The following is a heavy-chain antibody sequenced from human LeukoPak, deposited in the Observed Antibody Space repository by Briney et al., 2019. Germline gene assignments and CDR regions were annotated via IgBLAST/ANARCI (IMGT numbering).Heavy chain of an antibody. CDR2: IIPIFGTA. D-gene: IGHD5-12*01. Sequence: GASVKVSCKASGYTFTSYGISWVRQAPGQGLEWMGGIIPIFGTANYAQKFQGRVTITADESTSTAYMELSSLRSEDTAVYYCARGLSGYGGGGYDYWGQGTLVTVSS. CDR1: GYTFTSYG. CDR3: ARGLSGYGGGGYDY. V-gene: IGHV1-69*13. J-gene: IGHJ4*02.